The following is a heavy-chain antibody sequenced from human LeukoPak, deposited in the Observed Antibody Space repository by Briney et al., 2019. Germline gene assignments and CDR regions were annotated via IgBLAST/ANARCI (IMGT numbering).Heavy chain of an antibody. Sequence: ASVKVSFKASGYSFTSNYIHWVRQAPGQGLEWMGMIYPRDGSTSYAQKFQGRVTVTRDTSTSTVHMELSGLRSEDTAVYYCARDQEAFDYWGQGTLVTVSS. CDR3: ARDQEAFDY. J-gene: IGHJ4*02. CDR1: GYSFTSNY. CDR2: IYPRDGST. V-gene: IGHV1-46*01.